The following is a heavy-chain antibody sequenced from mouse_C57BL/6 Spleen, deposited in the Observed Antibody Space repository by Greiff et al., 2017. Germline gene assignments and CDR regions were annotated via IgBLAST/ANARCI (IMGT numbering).Heavy chain of an antibody. D-gene: IGHD1-1*01. J-gene: IGHJ1*03. CDR1: GYTFTSYW. CDR3: ARSLYYGSSYYWYFDV. Sequence: QVQLQQPGAELVKPGASVKMSCKASGYTFTSYWITWVKQRPGQGLEWIGDIYPGSGSTNYNEKFKSKATLTVDTSSSTAYMQLSSLTSEDSAVYYCARSLYYGSSYYWYFDVWGTGTTVTVSS. V-gene: IGHV1-55*01. CDR2: IYPGSGST.